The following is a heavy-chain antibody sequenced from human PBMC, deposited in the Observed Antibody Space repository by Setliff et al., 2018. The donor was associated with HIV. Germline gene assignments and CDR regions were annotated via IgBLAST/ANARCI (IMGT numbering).Heavy chain of an antibody. CDR2: LYFSGRA. CDR3: ARVLPGEWVDY. J-gene: IGHJ4*02. Sequence: SETLSLTCTVSGGSISSSSYYWGWIRQPPGKGLEWVGSLYFSGRAYYNPSLKSRVTVSVDASKNQFSLKLSSVTAADTAVYYCARVLPGEWVDYWGQGTLVTVSS. D-gene: IGHD2-2*01. CDR1: GGSISSSSYY. V-gene: IGHV4-39*07.